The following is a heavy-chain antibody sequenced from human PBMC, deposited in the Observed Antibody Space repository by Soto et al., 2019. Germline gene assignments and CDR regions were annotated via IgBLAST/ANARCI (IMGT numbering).Heavy chain of an antibody. CDR3: AMIEYSSGSDY. D-gene: IGHD6-19*01. CDR2: IFPIVGTT. V-gene: IGHV1-69*13. J-gene: IGHJ4*02. CDR1: GGTFSRYP. Sequence: SVKFSCKASGGTFSRYPITWVRQAPVQGLGWLGGIFPIVGTTNYAQRFEDRVTITADELTSTAYMELSSLRSEDTAVYYCAMIEYSSGSDYWGQGTLVTVSS.